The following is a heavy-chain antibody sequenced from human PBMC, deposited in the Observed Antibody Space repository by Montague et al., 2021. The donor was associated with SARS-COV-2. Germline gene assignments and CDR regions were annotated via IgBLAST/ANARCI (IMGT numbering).Heavy chain of an antibody. CDR2: IHTSGXT. J-gene: IGHJ4*02. Sequence: TLSLTCTVSGGSISYGSYFWTWIRQPAGKGLEWIGRIHTSGXTXYXXXXKXRVAISIDTSKDQFSLELSSVTAADTAVYYCARHRITIFLGRMFDYWGQGTLVTVSS. D-gene: IGHD3-9*01. CDR1: GGSISYGSYF. V-gene: IGHV4-61*02. CDR3: ARHRITIFLGRMFDY.